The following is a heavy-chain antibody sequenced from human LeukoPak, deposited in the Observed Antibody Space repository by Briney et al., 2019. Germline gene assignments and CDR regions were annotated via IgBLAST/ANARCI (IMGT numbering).Heavy chain of an antibody. CDR2: ISYDGSNQ. D-gene: IGHD2-8*01. Sequence: PGKSLRLSCAASGFGFSSYAMHWVRQTPGKGLGWLALISYDGSNQHYAPSVKGRFTISRDNAKNTVDLQMNSLRPEDTAVYYCAKDHYVLRTFGWPRDWGQGTLVMVSS. CDR3: AKDHYVLRTFGWPRD. CDR1: GFGFSSYA. J-gene: IGHJ4*02. V-gene: IGHV3-30*18.